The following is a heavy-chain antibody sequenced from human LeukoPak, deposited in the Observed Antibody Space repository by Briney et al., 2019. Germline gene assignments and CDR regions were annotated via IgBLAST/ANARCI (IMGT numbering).Heavy chain of an antibody. Sequence: SATLSLTCAVSDSSISSGYFWGWIRQPPGKGLEWIGTPYHSGSTYHNPSLKSRVAISLGTSKTQFSLKLSSVTAADTALYYCATLLSDYGAHYFDSWGQGVLVTVSS. J-gene: IGHJ4*02. V-gene: IGHV4-38-2*01. D-gene: IGHD4-17*01. CDR2: PYHSGST. CDR3: ATLLSDYGAHYFDS. CDR1: DSSISSGYF.